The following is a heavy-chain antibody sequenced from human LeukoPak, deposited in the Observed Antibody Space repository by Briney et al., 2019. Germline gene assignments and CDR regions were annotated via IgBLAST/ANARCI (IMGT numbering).Heavy chain of an antibody. J-gene: IGHJ2*01. Sequence: SETLSLTCTVSGGSITSSTCFWGWVRQSPGKGLEWLGSIYYRGNTYYNPSLESRVTISVDASSSHFSLKLTSLTAAGKAVYYCARQYYSETSGYAYGRGPQSRVVRHWYFDVWGRGTLVTVSS. CDR2: IYYRGNT. V-gene: IGHV4-39*01. D-gene: IGHD3-22*01. CDR3: ARQYYSETSGYAYGRGPQSRVVRHWYFDV. CDR1: GGSITSSTCF.